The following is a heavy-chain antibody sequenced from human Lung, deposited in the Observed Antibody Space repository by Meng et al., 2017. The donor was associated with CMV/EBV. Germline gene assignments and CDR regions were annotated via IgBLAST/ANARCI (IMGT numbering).Heavy chain of an antibody. CDR2: MNPNSGNT. CDR3: ARAPMVRGVD. V-gene: IGHV1-8*01. Sequence: SXXVSCKAAGYTFTSYDINWLRQATGQGLEWMGWMNPNSGNTGYAQKFHGRVTMTRTTSISTAYMELSSLRSEDTAEDYCARAPMVRGVDWGQGTLVTVSS. CDR1: GYTFTSYD. J-gene: IGHJ4*02. D-gene: IGHD3-10*01.